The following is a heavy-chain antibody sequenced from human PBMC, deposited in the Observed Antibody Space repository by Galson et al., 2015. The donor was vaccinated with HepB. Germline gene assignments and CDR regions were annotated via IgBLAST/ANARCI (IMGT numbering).Heavy chain of an antibody. CDR3: AKPFYDNSGSYRHGYSYYGTAV. CDR2: ISWNSGSI. D-gene: IGHD3-22*01. CDR1: GFNFDDYA. J-gene: IGHJ6*02. Sequence: SLRLSCAASGFNFDDYAMHWVRQGPGKGLEWVSSISWNSGSIDYADSVKGRFTISRDNAKKSLYLQMSSLRTEDSALYYCAKPFYDNSGSYRHGYSYYGTAVWGQGTTVTVSS. V-gene: IGHV3-9*01.